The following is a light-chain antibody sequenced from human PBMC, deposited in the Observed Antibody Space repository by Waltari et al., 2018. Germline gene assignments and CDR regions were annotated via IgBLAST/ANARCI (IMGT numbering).Light chain of an antibody. CDR3: QLADKTVTYV. CDR1: TLSKQY. J-gene: IGLJ1*01. V-gene: IGLV3-25*03. Sequence: SHELTQPPSVSVSPGQTARITCSGETLSKQYAYWYQQKPGQAPVLLVYKDTERPSGIPDRVSGSSSGSTVTLTISGVQAEDEADYYCQLADKTVTYVFGPGTKVIVL. CDR2: KDT.